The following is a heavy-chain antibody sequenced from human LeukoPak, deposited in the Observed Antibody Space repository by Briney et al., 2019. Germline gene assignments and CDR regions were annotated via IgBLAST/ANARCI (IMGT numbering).Heavy chain of an antibody. CDR3: AKLGKTENHYGSGRFSYYYYMDV. CDR1: GFTVSGNY. J-gene: IGHJ6*03. D-gene: IGHD3-10*01. V-gene: IGHV3-53*05. Sequence: GGSLRLSCAVSGFTVSGNYMSWVRQAPGKGLEWVSLIYSGGSTYYADSVKGRFTISRDNSKNTLYLQMNSLRAEDTAVYYCAKLGKTENHYGSGRFSYYYYMDVWGKGTTVTISS. CDR2: IYSGGST.